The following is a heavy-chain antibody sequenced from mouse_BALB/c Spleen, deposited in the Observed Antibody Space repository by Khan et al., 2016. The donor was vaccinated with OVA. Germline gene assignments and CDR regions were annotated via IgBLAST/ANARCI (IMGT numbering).Heavy chain of an antibody. Sequence: QVQLQQSGAELVKPGASVKLSCKASGYTFSSYYMYWLKQRPGQGLEWIGEINPRNGGTNFNEKFKSKATLTVDKSSRTAYIQLSSLTSEDSAVXYCTRRGTAMATLWFAYWGQGTLVTVSA. CDR2: INPRNGGT. CDR1: GYTFSSYY. CDR3: TRRGTAMATLWFAY. V-gene: IGHV1S81*02. D-gene: IGHD3-3*01. J-gene: IGHJ3*01.